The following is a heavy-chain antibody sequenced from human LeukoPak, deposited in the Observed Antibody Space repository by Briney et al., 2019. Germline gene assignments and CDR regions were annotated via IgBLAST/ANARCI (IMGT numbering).Heavy chain of an antibody. Sequence: ASVKVSCKASGYTFTGYYMHWVRQAPGQGLEWMGWINPNSAGTNYAQKFQDWVTMTRDTSISTAYMELSSLRSEDTAVYYCARDSYSSGWLRHFDYWGQGTLVTVSS. V-gene: IGHV1-2*04. CDR2: INPNSAGT. CDR3: ARDSYSSGWLRHFDY. CDR1: GYTFTGYY. D-gene: IGHD6-19*01. J-gene: IGHJ4*02.